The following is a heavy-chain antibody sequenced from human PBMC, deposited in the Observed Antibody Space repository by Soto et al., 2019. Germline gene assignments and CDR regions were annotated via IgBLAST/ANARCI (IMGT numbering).Heavy chain of an antibody. CDR2: IYYSGST. V-gene: IGHV4-39*01. CDR3: AVLRYFNWLLTYFDY. D-gene: IGHD3-9*01. CDR1: GGSISSSSYY. J-gene: IGHJ4*02. Sequence: SETLSLTCTVSGGSISSSSYYWAWIRQPPGKGLEWIGSIYYSGSTYDNPSLKSRVTVSVDTSKNQISLKLSSVTAADTAVYYCAVLRYFNWLLTYFDYWGQGTLVTVSS.